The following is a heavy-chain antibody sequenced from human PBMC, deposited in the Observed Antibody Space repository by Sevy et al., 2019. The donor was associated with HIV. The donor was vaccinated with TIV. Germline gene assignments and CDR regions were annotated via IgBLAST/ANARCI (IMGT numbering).Heavy chain of an antibody. CDR1: GFTFDDYA. Sequence: GGSLRLSCAASGFTFDDYAMHWVRQAPGKGLEWVSGISWNSGSIGYADSVKGRFTISRDNAKNSLYLQMNSLRAEDTALYYCAKSGSLYYDILTGHYYFDCWGQGTLVTVSS. D-gene: IGHD3-9*01. CDR3: AKSGSLYYDILTGHYYFDC. CDR2: ISWNSGSI. J-gene: IGHJ4*02. V-gene: IGHV3-9*01.